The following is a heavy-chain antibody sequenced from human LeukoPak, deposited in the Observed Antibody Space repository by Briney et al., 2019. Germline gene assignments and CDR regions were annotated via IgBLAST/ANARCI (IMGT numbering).Heavy chain of an antibody. J-gene: IGHJ4*02. CDR1: GFPFHDHD. Sequence: GGSLRLSCAASGFPFHDHDMYWVRQTPGRGLEWVALISHGGGKEHYAESVKGRFTISRDNSRNTVYLQMSSLRSDDTAIYYCAKTLDGFWPQFDFWGQGTLLTVSS. CDR3: AKTLDGFWPQFDF. V-gene: IGHV3-30*18. D-gene: IGHD5-24*01. CDR2: ISHGGGKE.